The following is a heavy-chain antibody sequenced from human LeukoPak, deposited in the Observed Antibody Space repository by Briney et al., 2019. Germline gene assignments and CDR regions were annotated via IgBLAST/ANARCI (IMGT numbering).Heavy chain of an antibody. V-gene: IGHV3-21*01. J-gene: IGHJ4*02. Sequence: PGGTLRLSCAASGFTFSNHGMNWVRQAPGKGLEWVSSITGSGSYISYADSVKGRFTISRDNAKNSLYLQMNSLRAEDTAVYYCARDDLWGVTTVHWGQGTLVTVSS. D-gene: IGHD4-17*01. CDR2: ITGSGSYI. CDR3: ARDDLWGVTTVH. CDR1: GFTFSNHG.